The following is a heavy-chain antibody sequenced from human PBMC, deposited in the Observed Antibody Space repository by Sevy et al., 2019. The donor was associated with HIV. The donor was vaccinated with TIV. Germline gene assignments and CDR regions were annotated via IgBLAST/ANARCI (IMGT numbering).Heavy chain of an antibody. CDR1: GFTFSSYW. J-gene: IGHJ6*03. CDR2: INSDGSST. Sequence: GGSLRLSCAASGFTFSSYWMRWVRQAPGKGLVWVSRINSDGSSTSYADSVKGRFTISRDNAKNTLYLQMNSLRAEDTAVYYCARVRRDCSSTSCYYYYYMDVWGKGTTVTVSS. CDR3: ARVRRDCSSTSCYYYYYMDV. D-gene: IGHD2-2*01. V-gene: IGHV3-74*01.